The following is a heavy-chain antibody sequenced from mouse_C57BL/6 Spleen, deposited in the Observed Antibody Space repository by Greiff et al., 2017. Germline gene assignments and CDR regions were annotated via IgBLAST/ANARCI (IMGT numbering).Heavy chain of an antibody. CDR3: ARDRRAIYYDYDYAMDY. J-gene: IGHJ4*01. V-gene: IGHV3-1*01. Sequence: EVKLMESGPGMVKPSQSLSLTCTVTGYSITSGYDWHWIRHFPGNKLEWMGYISYSGSTNYNPSLKSRISITHDTSKNHFFLKLNSVTTEDTATYYCARDRRAIYYDYDYAMDYWGQGTSVTVSS. CDR2: ISYSGST. D-gene: IGHD2-4*01. CDR1: GYSITSGYD.